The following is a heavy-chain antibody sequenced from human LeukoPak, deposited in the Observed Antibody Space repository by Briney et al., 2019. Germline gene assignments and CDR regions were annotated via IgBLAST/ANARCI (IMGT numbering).Heavy chain of an antibody. CDR1: GYTFTGYY. J-gene: IGHJ4*02. V-gene: IGHV1-2*02. CDR3: ARGPFLEWFFDY. Sequence: ASVKVSCKASGYTFTGYYMHWVRQAPGQGLEWMGWINPNSGGTNYAQKFQGRVTMTRNTSISTAYMELSSLRSEDTAVYYCARGPFLEWFFDYWGQGTLVTVSS. D-gene: IGHD3-3*01. CDR2: INPNSGGT.